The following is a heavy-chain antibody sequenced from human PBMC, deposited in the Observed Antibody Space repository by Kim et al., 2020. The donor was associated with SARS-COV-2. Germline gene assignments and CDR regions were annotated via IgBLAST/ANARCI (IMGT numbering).Heavy chain of an antibody. CDR3: ARDRAMVRGDSRKWFDP. CDR2: INSDGSST. J-gene: IGHJ5*02. D-gene: IGHD3-10*01. V-gene: IGHV3-74*01. Sequence: GGSLRLSCAASGFTFSSYWMHWVRQAPGKGLVWVSRINSDGSSTSYADSVQGRFTISSDNAKNTLYLQMNSLRAECTAVYYCARDRAMVRGDSRKWFDPWGQRSLGTVSS. CDR1: GFTFSSYW.